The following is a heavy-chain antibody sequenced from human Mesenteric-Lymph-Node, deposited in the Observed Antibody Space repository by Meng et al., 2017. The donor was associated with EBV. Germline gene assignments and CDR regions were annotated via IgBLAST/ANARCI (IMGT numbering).Heavy chain of an antibody. CDR3: AHRRALGSGWYEDWFDP. Sequence: QITLKESGPTLVKPTQTLTLTCTFSGFSLSTYAVGVGWIRQPPGKALEWLALIYWDDDERYSPSLKSRLTITKDTSKNQVVLTMTNMDPVDTATYYCAHRRALGSGWYEDWFDPWGQGTLVTVSS. CDR2: IYWDDDE. CDR1: GFSLSTYAVG. D-gene: IGHD6-19*01. V-gene: IGHV2-5*02. J-gene: IGHJ5*02.